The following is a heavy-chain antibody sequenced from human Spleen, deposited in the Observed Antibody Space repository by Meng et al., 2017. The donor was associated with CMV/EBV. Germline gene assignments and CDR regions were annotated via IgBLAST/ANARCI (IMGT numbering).Heavy chain of an antibody. CDR1: GGSISSGDYY. CDR2: INHSGST. CDR3: ARDKRVPYNWNDPGAFDI. J-gene: IGHJ3*02. Sequence: SETLSLTCTVSGGSISSGDYYWSWIRQPPGKGLEWIGEINHSGSTNYNPSLKSRVTISVDTSKNQFSLKLSSVTAADTAVYYCARDKRVPYNWNDPGAFDIWGQGTMVTVSS. V-gene: IGHV4-31*03. D-gene: IGHD1-20*01.